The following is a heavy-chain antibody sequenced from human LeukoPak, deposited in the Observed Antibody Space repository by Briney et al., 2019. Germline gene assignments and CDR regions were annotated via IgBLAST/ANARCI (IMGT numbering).Heavy chain of an antibody. CDR2: IYYSGSS. D-gene: IGHD6-19*01. Sequence: SETLSLTCTVSGGSISSYYWSWIRQPPGKGLELIGYIYYSGSSNYNPSLKSRVTISVDTSKNQFSLKLSSVTAADTAEYYCARRSSSGGGGVDYWGQGTLVTVSS. CDR3: ARRSSSGGGGVDY. CDR1: GGSISSYY. J-gene: IGHJ4*02. V-gene: IGHV4-59*08.